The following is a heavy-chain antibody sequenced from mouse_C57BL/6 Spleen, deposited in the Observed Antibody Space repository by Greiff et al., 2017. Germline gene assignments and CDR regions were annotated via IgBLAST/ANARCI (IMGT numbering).Heavy chain of an antibody. J-gene: IGHJ4*01. CDR3: AKFYCYAMDY. CDR1: GYTFADYY. CDR2: IYPGSGNT. V-gene: IGHV1-76*01. Sequence: VQLQQSGAELVRPGASVKLSCKASGYTFADYYINWGKQRPGQGLEWIARIYPGSGNTYYNEKFKGKATLTAEKSSSTAYMQLSSLTSEISVVYFCAKFYCYAMDYWGQGTSVTVSS.